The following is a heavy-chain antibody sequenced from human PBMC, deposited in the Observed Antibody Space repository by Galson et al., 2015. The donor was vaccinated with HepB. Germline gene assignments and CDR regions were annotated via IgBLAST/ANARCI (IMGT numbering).Heavy chain of an antibody. CDR1: GFNFSSYA. V-gene: IGHV3-23*01. D-gene: IGHD2-21*02. Sequence: SLRLSCADSGFNFSSYAMRWVRQAQGKGLEWVSAISGSGGSTYYADSVKGRFTISRDNSKNTLYLQMNSLRAEDTAVYYCAKDRGIVVVTAITVGYFDYWGQGTLVTVSS. CDR3: AKDRGIVVVTAITVGYFDY. J-gene: IGHJ4*02. CDR2: ISGSGGST.